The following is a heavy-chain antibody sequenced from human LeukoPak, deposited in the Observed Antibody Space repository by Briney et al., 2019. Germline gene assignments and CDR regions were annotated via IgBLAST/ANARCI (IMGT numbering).Heavy chain of an antibody. J-gene: IGHJ4*02. Sequence: ASVKVSCKASGYTFTAYYMHWVRQAPGQGLEWMGWINPNSGGTNYAQKFQGRVTMTRDTSINTAYMELSRLTSDDTAIYYCARVDGYCSSTSCYQGGDYWGQGTLVTVSS. D-gene: IGHD2-2*01. V-gene: IGHV1-2*02. CDR3: ARVDGYCSSTSCYQGGDY. CDR2: INPNSGGT. CDR1: GYTFTAYY.